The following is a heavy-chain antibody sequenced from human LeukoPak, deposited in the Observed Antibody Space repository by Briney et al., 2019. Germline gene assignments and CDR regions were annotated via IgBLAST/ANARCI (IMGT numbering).Heavy chain of an antibody. CDR1: GFTFSSYA. Sequence: GGSLRLSCAASGFTFSSYAMSWVRQAPGKGLEWVSAISGSGGSTYYADSVKGRFTISRDNSKNTLYLQMNSLRAEDTAVYYCAKDPDSSGGVDYFDYWGQGTLVTVSS. CDR3: AKDPDSSGGVDYFDY. CDR2: ISGSGGST. D-gene: IGHD3-22*01. V-gene: IGHV3-23*01. J-gene: IGHJ4*02.